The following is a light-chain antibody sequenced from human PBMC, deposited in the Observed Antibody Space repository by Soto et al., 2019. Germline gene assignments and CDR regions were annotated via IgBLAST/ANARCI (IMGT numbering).Light chain of an antibody. CDR1: QAIRND. V-gene: IGKV1-6*01. CDR2: AAS. CDR3: LQDYNYPQT. J-gene: IGKJ1*01. Sequence: AIQMTQSPSSLSASVGDKVTITCRASQAIRNDLAWYQHKSGRAPNLLIFAASRLASGVPSRFRGSGSGTDFTLTIASLQPEDFATYYCLQDYNYPQTFGQGTRVEVK.